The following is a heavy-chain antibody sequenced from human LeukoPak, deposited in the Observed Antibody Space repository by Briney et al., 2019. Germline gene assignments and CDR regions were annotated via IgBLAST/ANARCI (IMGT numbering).Heavy chain of an antibody. CDR1: GFTFSISA. J-gene: IGHJ1*01. Sequence: GGSLRLSCAASGFTFSISAMSWVRQAPGKGLEWVSSISSSSSYIYYADSVKGRFTISRDNAKNSLYLQMNSLRAEDTAMYYCAKGPRITIFGVVISAEYFQHWGQGTLVTVSS. CDR2: ISSSSSYI. D-gene: IGHD3-3*01. CDR3: AKGPRITIFGVVISAEYFQH. V-gene: IGHV3-21*01.